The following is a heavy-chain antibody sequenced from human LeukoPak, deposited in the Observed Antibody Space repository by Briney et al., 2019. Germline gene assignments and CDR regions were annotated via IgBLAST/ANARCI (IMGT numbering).Heavy chain of an antibody. Sequence: SETLSLTCAVYGGSFGGYYWSWIRQSPGKGLEWIGEINHSGSTNYNPSLTSRVTISIDTSKNQFSLKMTSVTAADTALYYCAHITGSDAFDVWGQGTMVTVSS. CDR1: GGSFGGYY. V-gene: IGHV4-34*01. CDR3: AHITGSDAFDV. D-gene: IGHD1-20*01. CDR2: INHSGST. J-gene: IGHJ3*01.